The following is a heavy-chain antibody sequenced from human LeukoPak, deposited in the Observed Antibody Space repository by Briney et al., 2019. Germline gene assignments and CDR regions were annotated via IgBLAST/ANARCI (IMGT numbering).Heavy chain of an antibody. J-gene: IGHJ4*02. CDR3: ARTNWNDVGGFDY. V-gene: IGHV4-59*01. CDR2: IYYSGST. D-gene: IGHD1-1*01. Sequence: SETLSLTCTVSGGSISSYYWSWIRQPPGKGLEWIGYIYYSGSTNYNPSLKSRVTISVDTSKNQFSLKLSSVTAADTAVYYCARTNWNDVGGFDYWGQGTLVTVSS. CDR1: GGSISSYY.